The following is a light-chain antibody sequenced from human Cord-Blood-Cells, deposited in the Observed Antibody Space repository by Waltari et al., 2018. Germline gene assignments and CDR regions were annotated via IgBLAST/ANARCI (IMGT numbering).Light chain of an antibody. V-gene: IGKV3-11*01. J-gene: IGKJ4*01. CDR2: DAS. CDR1: QSVSSY. Sequence: EIVLTHSPATLSLSPGERAILSCRASQSVSSYLAWYQQKPGQAPRLLIYDASNRATGIPARFSCSGSGTDFTLTISSLEPEDFAVYSCQQRSNWLTFGGGTKVEIK. CDR3: QQRSNWLT.